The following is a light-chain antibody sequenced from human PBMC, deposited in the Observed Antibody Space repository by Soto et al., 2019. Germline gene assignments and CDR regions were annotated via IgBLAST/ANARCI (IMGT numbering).Light chain of an antibody. J-gene: IGLJ1*01. CDR1: SSNIGAGYD. Sequence: QSVLTQPPSVSGAPGQRVTISCTGSSSNIGAGYDVHWYQQLPGTAPKLLIYGNSNRPSGVPDRFSGSKSGTSASLAITGLQAEDEADYYCCSYAGNHIYVFGTGTKLTVL. CDR3: CSYAGNHIYV. CDR2: GNS. V-gene: IGLV1-40*01.